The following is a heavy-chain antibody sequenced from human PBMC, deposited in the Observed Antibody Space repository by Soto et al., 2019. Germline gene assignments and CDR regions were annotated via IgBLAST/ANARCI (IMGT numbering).Heavy chain of an antibody. Sequence: SGPTLVKPTQTLTLTCTFSGFSLSTSGVGVGWIRQPPGKALEWLALIFWDDDKRYSPSLKSRLTITKDTSKNQVVLTMTNMHPVDTATYYCAHREVPAALGDKWFDPWGQGTLVTVSS. J-gene: IGHJ5*02. CDR3: AHREVPAALGDKWFDP. CDR1: GFSLSTSGVG. CDR2: IFWDDDK. V-gene: IGHV2-5*02. D-gene: IGHD2-2*01.